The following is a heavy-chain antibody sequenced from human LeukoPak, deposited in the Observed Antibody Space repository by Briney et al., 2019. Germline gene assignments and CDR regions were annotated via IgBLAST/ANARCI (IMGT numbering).Heavy chain of an antibody. CDR1: GFTFSSYA. D-gene: IGHD3-22*01. CDR3: ARDLDYYDSSGYLTY. V-gene: IGHV3-30-3*01. J-gene: IGHJ4*02. CDR2: ISYDGSNK. Sequence: GGSLRLSCAASGFTFSSYAMHWVRQAPGKGLEWVAVISYDGSNKYYADSVKGRFTISRDNSKNTLYLQMNSLRAEDTAVYYCARDLDYYDSSGYLTYWGQGTLVTVSS.